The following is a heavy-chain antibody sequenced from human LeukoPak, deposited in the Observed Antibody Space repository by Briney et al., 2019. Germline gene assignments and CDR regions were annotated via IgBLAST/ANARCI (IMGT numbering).Heavy chain of an antibody. CDR3: ARHLGVRGSGYMDV. CDR2: IYYSGAT. Sequence: SETLSLTCTVSGGSIKGSYWTWIRQPPGKGLECIGYIYYSGATNYNPSLKRRVTISVDTSSNQFSLRLRSVTTADTAVYYCARHLGVRGSGYMDVWGQGTTVTVSS. CDR1: GGSIKGSY. D-gene: IGHD3-10*01. J-gene: IGHJ6*02. V-gene: IGHV4-59*01.